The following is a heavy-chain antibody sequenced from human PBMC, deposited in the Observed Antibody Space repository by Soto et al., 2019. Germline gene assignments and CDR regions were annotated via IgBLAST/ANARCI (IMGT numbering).Heavy chain of an antibody. CDR3: ARSVVVVTALDY. D-gene: IGHD2-21*02. CDR1: GYTFTSYA. J-gene: IGHJ4*02. Sequence: QVQLVQSGAEEKKPGASVKVSCKASGYTFTSYAMHWVRQAPGQRLEWMGWINAGNGNTKYSQKFKGRVTITRDTSASTAYRELSSLRSEDPAVYYCARSVVVVTALDYWGQGTLVTVSS. CDR2: INAGNGNT. V-gene: IGHV1-3*05.